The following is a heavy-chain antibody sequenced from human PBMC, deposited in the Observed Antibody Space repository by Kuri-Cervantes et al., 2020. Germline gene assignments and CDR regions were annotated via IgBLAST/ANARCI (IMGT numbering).Heavy chain of an antibody. CDR2: INHSGST. CDR3: ARERTGSRGWLTHPIFDY. Sequence: SQTLSLTCAVYVGSFSGYYWSWIRQPPGKGLEWIGEINHSGSTNYNPSLKSRVTISVDTSKNQFSLKLSSVTAADTAVYYRARERTGSRGWLTHPIFDYWGQGTLVTVSS. V-gene: IGHV4-34*01. CDR1: VGSFSGYY. D-gene: IGHD6-19*01. J-gene: IGHJ4*02.